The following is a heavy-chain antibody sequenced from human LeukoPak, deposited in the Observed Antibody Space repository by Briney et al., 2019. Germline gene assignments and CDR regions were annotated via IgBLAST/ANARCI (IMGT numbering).Heavy chain of an antibody. CDR3: ARGLGGTGGYSSGYYHYYYYYYMDV. CDR2: INHSGST. D-gene: IGHD3-22*01. Sequence: SETLSLTCAVYGGSFSGYYWSWIRQPPGKGLEWIGEINHSGSTNYNPSLKSRVTISVDTSKNQFSLKLSSVTAADTAAYYCARGLGGTGGYSSGYYHYYYYYYMDVWGKRTTVTVSS. V-gene: IGHV4-34*01. CDR1: GGSFSGYY. J-gene: IGHJ6*03.